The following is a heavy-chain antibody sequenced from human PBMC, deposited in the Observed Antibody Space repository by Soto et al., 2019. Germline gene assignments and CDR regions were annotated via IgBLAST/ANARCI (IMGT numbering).Heavy chain of an antibody. CDR2: ITSSGGPT. CDR3: ATGSWLDD. J-gene: IGHJ5*02. V-gene: IGHV3-23*01. CDR1: GFPFSTYE. Sequence: EVQLLESGGGLIQPGGSLRLSCAASGFPFSTYEMTWARQSPGKGLEWVAFITSSGGPTYYADSVRGRYTISRDNSKNTLYLQMDSLRVEDTARYYCATGSWLDDWAQGPLVTVSS.